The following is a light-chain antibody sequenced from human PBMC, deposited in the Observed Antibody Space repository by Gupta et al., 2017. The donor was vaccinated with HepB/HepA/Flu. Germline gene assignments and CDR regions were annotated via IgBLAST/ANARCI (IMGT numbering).Light chain of an antibody. Sequence: VCGSPGQSVTISCTGTSSDVGGYNYVSWYQQHPGKAPKLMIYDVSKRPSGVPDRFSGSKSSNTASLTISGLQAEDDADYYCCSYAGSDTLVFGGGTKLTVL. J-gene: IGLJ2*01. CDR2: DVS. V-gene: IGLV2-11*01. CDR3: CSYAGSDTLV. CDR1: SSDVGGYNY.